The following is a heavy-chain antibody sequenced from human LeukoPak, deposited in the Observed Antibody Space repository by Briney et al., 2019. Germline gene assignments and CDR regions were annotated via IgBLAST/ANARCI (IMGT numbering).Heavy chain of an antibody. CDR3: ARDQLVLWFGEHAFDI. D-gene: IGHD3-10*01. V-gene: IGHV1-2*02. CDR2: INPNSGGT. CDR1: GYTFTGYY. Sequence: GASVKVSCKASGYTFTGYYMRWVRQAPGQGLEWMGWINPNSGGTNYAQKFQGRVTMTRDTSISTAYMELSRLRSDDTAVYYCARDQLVLWFGEHAFDIWGQGTMVTVSS. J-gene: IGHJ3*02.